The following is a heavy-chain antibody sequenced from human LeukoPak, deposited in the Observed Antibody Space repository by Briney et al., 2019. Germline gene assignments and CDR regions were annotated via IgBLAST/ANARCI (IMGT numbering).Heavy chain of an antibody. V-gene: IGHV1-18*01. CDR2: IAVQNGNT. J-gene: IGHJ4*02. CDR3: ARGPRVLQYCYDSGGHDY. D-gene: IGHD3-22*01. CDR1: GYTFSSYG. Sequence: ASVRVSCKASGYTFSSYGISWVRQAPGQGLEWVGWIAVQNGNTYYAQKLQGRVTITTDTSTSTAYMELRSLRSDDTAVYYCARGPRVLQYCYDSGGHDYWGQGTLVTVSS.